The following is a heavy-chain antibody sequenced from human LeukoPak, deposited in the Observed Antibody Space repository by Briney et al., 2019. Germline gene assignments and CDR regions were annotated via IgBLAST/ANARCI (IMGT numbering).Heavy chain of an antibody. D-gene: IGHD3-16*01. CDR2: IYYSGST. J-gene: IGHJ4*02. CDR3: TREVGGHSDY. CDR1: GGSISSNSYY. Sequence: SETLSLTCTVSGGSISSNSYYWGWVRQPPGKGLEWIGSIYYSGSTYYNPSLKSRVTISVDTSKNQFSLKVTSVTATDTAVYYCTREVGGHSDYWGQGTLVTVSS. V-gene: IGHV4-39*02.